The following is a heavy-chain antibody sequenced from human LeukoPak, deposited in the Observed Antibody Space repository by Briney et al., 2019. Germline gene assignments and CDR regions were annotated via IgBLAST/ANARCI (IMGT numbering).Heavy chain of an antibody. V-gene: IGHV3-48*01. D-gene: IGHD3-16*01. CDR1: GFMLTDYN. Sequence: GGSLRLSCAPSGFMLTDYNMKWVRQAPGKGLEWVSYISSSSSTIYYADSVKGRFTISRDNAKKSVYLQVNSLRAEYTAVYYCAFSGSYGVYWGQGTLVTVSS. CDR3: AFSGSYGVY. J-gene: IGHJ4*02. CDR2: ISSSSSTI.